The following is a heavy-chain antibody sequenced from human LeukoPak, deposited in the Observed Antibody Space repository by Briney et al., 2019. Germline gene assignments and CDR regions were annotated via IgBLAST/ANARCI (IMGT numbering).Heavy chain of an antibody. D-gene: IGHD3-10*01. Sequence: GASVKVSCKASGYTFTGYYMHWVRQAPGQGLEWMGWINPNSGGTNYAQKFQGRVTMTRDTSIGTAYMELSRLRSDDTAVYYCARFPRYYHYYYGMDVWGQGTTVTVSS. V-gene: IGHV1-2*02. CDR3: ARFPRYYHYYYGMDV. CDR2: INPNSGGT. J-gene: IGHJ6*02. CDR1: GYTFTGYY.